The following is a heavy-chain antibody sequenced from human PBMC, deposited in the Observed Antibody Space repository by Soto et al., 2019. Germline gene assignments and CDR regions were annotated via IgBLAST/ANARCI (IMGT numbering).Heavy chain of an antibody. Sequence: GGSLRLSCAASGFTFSSYGMHWVRQAPGKGLEWVAVIWYDGSNKYYADSVKGRFTISRDNSKNTLYLQMNSLRAEDTAVYYCARDTPQVRGVTLHDYWSQGTLVTVS. CDR1: GFTFSSYG. D-gene: IGHD3-10*01. J-gene: IGHJ4*02. V-gene: IGHV3-33*01. CDR3: ARDTPQVRGVTLHDY. CDR2: IWYDGSNK.